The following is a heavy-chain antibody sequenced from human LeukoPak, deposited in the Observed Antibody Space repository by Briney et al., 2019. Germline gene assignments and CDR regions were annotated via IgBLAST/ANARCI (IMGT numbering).Heavy chain of an antibody. J-gene: IGHJ6*02. CDR2: ISSSGRTI. D-gene: IGHD3-10*01. CDR1: GFTFISYE. V-gene: IGHV3-48*03. Sequence: GWSLRLSCAASGFTFISYEMNWVRQAPGKGLDGVSYISSSGRTIYYADSVKGRFTISRDNAHNSLYLQMNRLRDEDTAVYYCARDPDYYGLGSYLLYSMDVWGQGTTVTVSS. CDR3: ARDPDYYGLGSYLLYSMDV.